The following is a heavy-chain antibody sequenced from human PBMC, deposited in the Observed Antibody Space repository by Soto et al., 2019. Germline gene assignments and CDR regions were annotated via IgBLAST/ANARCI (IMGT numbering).Heavy chain of an antibody. CDR3: ARAGSGSGYYYYGMDV. D-gene: IGHD3-10*01. J-gene: IGHJ6*02. CDR1: GFTFSSYG. CDR2: IWYDGSNK. V-gene: IGHV3-33*01. Sequence: GGSLRLSCAASGFTFSSYGMHWVRQAPGKGLEWVAVIWYDGSNKYYADSVKGRFTISRDNSKNTLYLQMNSLRAEDTAVYYCARAGSGSGYYYYGMDVWGQGTTVTVSS.